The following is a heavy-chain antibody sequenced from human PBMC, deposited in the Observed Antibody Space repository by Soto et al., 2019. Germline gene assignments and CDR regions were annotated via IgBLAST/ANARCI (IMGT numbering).Heavy chain of an antibody. CDR3: ARDRLPGTVYSDFWGGGSRWFDP. V-gene: IGHV1-18*04. CDR2: ISGYNADT. CDR1: GYIFSSYG. J-gene: IGHJ5*02. Sequence: QVHLVQSGPEVKKPGASVRVSCKASGYIFSSYGISWVRQAPGQGLEWIGWISGYNADTNNAQKFQDRVTLTTDTPTTTAYMELRSLRSDDTAVYFCARDRLPGTVYSDFWGGGSRWFDPWGQGTLVTVSS. D-gene: IGHD3-3*01.